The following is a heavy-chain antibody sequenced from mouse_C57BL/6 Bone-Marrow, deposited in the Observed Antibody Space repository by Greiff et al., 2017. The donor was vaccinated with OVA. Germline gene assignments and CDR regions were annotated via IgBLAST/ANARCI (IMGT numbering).Heavy chain of an antibody. J-gene: IGHJ4*01. D-gene: IGHD1-1*01. V-gene: IGHV1-82*01. CDR2: IYPGDGDT. Sequence: QVQLQQSGPELVKPGASVTISCKASGYAFSSSWMNWVKQRPGKGLEWIGRIYPGDGDTNYNGKFKGKATLTADKSSSTAYMQLSILTSEDSAVYFCARFDYGSSHYAMDYWGQGTSVTVSS. CDR1: GYAFSSSW. CDR3: ARFDYGSSHYAMDY.